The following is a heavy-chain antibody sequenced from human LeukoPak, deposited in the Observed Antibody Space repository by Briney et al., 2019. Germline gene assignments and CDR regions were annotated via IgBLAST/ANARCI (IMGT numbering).Heavy chain of an antibody. V-gene: IGHV3-23*01. D-gene: IGHD6-19*01. CDR2: NDGGGNT. J-gene: IGHJ4*02. CDR3: GGYISGFYDY. CDR1: GFTFSIYA. Sequence: GGSLRLSCAASGFTFSIYAMSWVRLAPGQGLEWVSTNDGGGNTYYADSVRGRFTISRDNSAGTLFLQMNSLRAEDTAMYYCGGYISGFYDYWGQGTLVTVSS.